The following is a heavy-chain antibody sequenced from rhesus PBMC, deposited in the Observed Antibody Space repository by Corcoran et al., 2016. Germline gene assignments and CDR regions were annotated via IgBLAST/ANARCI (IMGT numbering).Heavy chain of an antibody. CDR1: GGSISGGYG. D-gene: IGHD6-31*01. V-gene: IGHV4S7*01. CDR2: IFGSIGST. Sequence: QLQLQESGPGLVKPSETLSLTCAVSGGSISGGYGWSWIRKPPGKGLEWIGHIFGSIGSTYYKPSLKSRVTISTDTSKNKFSLKLSSVTAADTAVYYCARESSSGHYFDYWGQGVLVTVSS. CDR3: ARESSSGHYFDY. J-gene: IGHJ4*01.